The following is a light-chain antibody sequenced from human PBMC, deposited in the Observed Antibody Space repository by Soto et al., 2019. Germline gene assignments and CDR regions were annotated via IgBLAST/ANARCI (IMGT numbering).Light chain of an antibody. CDR1: QSVSSNY. V-gene: IGKV3-20*01. Sequence: EVVLTQSPXXXSXXXGXXXXLXCGXSQSVSSNYLAWYQQKPGQAPRLLIYGAFKRATGIPDRFSGSGSGTDFTLTISRMEPEDFAVYCCQQYGSSPRTFGQGTKVDIK. CDR2: GAF. CDR3: QQYGSSPRT. J-gene: IGKJ1*01.